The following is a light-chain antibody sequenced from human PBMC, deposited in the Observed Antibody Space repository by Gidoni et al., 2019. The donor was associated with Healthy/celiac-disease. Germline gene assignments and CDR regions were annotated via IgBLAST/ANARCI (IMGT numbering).Light chain of an antibody. CDR3: MQALQTPRA. CDR2: LGS. J-gene: IGKJ3*01. V-gene: IGKV2-28*01. Sequence: VMTQSPLSLPVTPGEPASISCRSSQSLLHSNGYNYLDWYLQKPGQSPQLLIYLGSNRASGVPDRFRGSGSGTDFTLKISRVEAEDVGVYYCMQALQTPRAFGPXTKVDIK. CDR1: QSLLHSNGYNY.